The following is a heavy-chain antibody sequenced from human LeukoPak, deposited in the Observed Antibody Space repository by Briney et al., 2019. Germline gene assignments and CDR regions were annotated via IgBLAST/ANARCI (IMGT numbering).Heavy chain of an antibody. CDR3: ARVSGSYDYYYYMDV. CDR2: IYTSGST. D-gene: IGHD1-26*01. V-gene: IGHV4-4*08. CDR1: GGSISSYY. J-gene: IGHJ6*03. Sequence: SETLSLTCTVSGGSISSYYWSWTRQPPGKGLEWIGRIYTSGSTNYNPSFKSRVIISIDTSKNQFSLKLSSVTAADTAVYYCARVSGSYDYYYYMDVWGKGTTITVSS.